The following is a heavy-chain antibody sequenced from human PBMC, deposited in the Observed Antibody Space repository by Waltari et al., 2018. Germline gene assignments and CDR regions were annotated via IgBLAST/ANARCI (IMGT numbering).Heavy chain of an antibody. Sequence: VQLVETGGGLVQPGGSLRVSCVASGSPFTYNYMCWVRGAPGKGLEWVSTIDSGGGTYYADSVKGRVTISRDTSKDTLYLQFNRLTAEDTAVYYCARPSGFSRHFDYWGRGTLVTVSS. CDR3: ARPSGFSRHFDY. CDR1: GSPFTYNY. V-gene: IGHV3-53*02. CDR2: IDSGGGT. D-gene: IGHD3-22*01. J-gene: IGHJ4*02.